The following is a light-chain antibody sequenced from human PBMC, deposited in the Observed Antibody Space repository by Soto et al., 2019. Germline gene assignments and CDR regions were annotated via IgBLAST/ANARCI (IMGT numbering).Light chain of an antibody. CDR3: QSYDNSLSGLI. Sequence: QPVLTQPPSVSGAPGQRVTISCTGSRSNIGAGFDVHWYQQLPGTAPKLLIHGNINRPSGVPDRFSGSKSGTSASLAITGLQDDDEADYYCQSYDNSLSGLIFGGGTKVTVL. CDR2: GNI. J-gene: IGLJ2*01. CDR1: RSNIGAGFD. V-gene: IGLV1-40*01.